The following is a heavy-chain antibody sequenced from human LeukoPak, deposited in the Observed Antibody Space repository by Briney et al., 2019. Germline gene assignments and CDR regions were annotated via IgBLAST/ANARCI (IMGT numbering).Heavy chain of an antibody. Sequence: PGGSLRLSCAASGFTFSDYYMSWIRQAPGKGLEWVSYISSSGSTIYYADSVKGRFTISRDNAKNSLYLQMNSLRAEDTAVYYCARARIRTWIQECGYWGQGTLVTVSS. J-gene: IGHJ4*02. D-gene: IGHD5-18*01. CDR1: GFTFSDYY. CDR2: ISSSGSTI. CDR3: ARARIRTWIQECGY. V-gene: IGHV3-11*01.